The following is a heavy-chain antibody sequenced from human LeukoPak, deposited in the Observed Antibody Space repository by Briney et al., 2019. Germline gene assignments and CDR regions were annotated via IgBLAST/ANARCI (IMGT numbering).Heavy chain of an antibody. D-gene: IGHD3-9*01. CDR1: GYTFTGYY. J-gene: IGHJ4*02. Sequence: ASVKVSCKASGYTFTGYYMHWVRQAPGQGLEWMGWVNPNSGGTNYAQKFQGRVTMTRDTSISTVYMELSRLRSDDTAIYYCASLQYYDILTGYTGGFDYWGQGTLVTVSS. V-gene: IGHV1-2*02. CDR3: ASLQYYDILTGYTGGFDY. CDR2: VNPNSGGT.